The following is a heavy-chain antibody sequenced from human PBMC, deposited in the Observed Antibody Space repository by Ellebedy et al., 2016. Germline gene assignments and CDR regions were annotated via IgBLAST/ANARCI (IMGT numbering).Heavy chain of an antibody. V-gene: IGHV3-30-3*01. D-gene: IGHD3-3*01. Sequence: GESLKISXAASGFTFSSYAMHWVRQAPGKGLEWVAVISYDGSNKYYADSVKGRFTISRDNSKNTLYLQMNSLRAEDTAVYYCAREPPSYDFWSGYYMATYYYYYMDVWGKGTTVTVSS. CDR3: AREPPSYDFWSGYYMATYYYYYMDV. J-gene: IGHJ6*03. CDR1: GFTFSSYA. CDR2: ISYDGSNK.